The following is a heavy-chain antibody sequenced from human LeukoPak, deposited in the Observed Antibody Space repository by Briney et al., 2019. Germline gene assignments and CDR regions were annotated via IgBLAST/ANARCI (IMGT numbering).Heavy chain of an antibody. V-gene: IGHV3-23*01. CDR1: GFTFSSYA. CDR3: AAYYDFWSGSCGHACWFDP. D-gene: IGHD3-3*01. Sequence: PGRSLRLSCAASGFTFSSYAMSWVRQAPGKGLEWVSAISGSGGSTYYADSVKGRFTISRDNSKNTLYLQMNSLRAEDTAVYYCAAYYDFWSGSCGHACWFDPWGQGTLVTVSS. J-gene: IGHJ5*02. CDR2: ISGSGGST.